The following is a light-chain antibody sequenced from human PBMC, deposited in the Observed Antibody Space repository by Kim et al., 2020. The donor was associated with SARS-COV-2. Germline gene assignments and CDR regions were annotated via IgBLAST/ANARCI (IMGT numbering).Light chain of an antibody. CDR2: GEN. J-gene: IGLJ3*02. CDR3: HSRDSSGNPWV. CDR1: SLSSYY. Sequence: AVGQKVRITCQGDSLSSYYPSWYQQKPGQAPVLVVYGENNRPSGIPDRFSGSRSGSTTSLTITGAQAEDEADYFCHSRDSSGNPWVFGGGTQLTVL. V-gene: IGLV3-19*01.